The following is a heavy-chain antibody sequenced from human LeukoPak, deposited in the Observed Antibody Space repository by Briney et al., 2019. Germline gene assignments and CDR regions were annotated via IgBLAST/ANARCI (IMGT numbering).Heavy chain of an antibody. J-gene: IGHJ4*02. CDR2: IYSGGST. D-gene: IGHD1-26*01. V-gene: IGHV3-66*01. CDR3: ARYSGSYSTLDY. Sequence: GGSLRLSCAASGFTFSSYAMHWVRQAPGKGLEWVSVIYSGGSTYYADSVKGRFTISRDNSKNTLYLQMNSLRAEDTAVYYCARYSGSYSTLDYWGQGTLVTVSS. CDR1: GFTFSSYA.